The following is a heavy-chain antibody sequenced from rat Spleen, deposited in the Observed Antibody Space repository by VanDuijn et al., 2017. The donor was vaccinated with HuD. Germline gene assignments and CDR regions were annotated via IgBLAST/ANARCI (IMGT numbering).Heavy chain of an antibody. CDR2: VSSDGVNT. CDR3: TRDWDY. CDR1: GFTFSRYW. Sequence: EVQLVESGGGLVQPGKSLKLSCVASGFTFSRYWMYWVRQAPGKGLEWVSSVSSDGVNTYYPDSVKGRFTISRDSAKSTLSLQMDSLGSEDTATYYCTRDWDYWGQGVMVTVSS. V-gene: IGHV5-58*01. J-gene: IGHJ2*01.